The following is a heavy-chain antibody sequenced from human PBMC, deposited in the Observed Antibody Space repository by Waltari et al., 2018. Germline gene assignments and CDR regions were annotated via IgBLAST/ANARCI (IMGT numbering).Heavy chain of an antibody. D-gene: IGHD1-26*01. CDR3: ARHLGGSRGMDV. V-gene: IGHV4-34*01. CDR1: GVSFSGDY. Sequence: QVQLQQWGAGLLKPSETLSLTCDVYGVSFSGDYRIWVRQSPGKGLEWIGEISHYGSTKCNPSLKSRVTISLHTSKNQFALNLTAVTAADTAVYYCARHLGGSRGMDVWGKGTTVTVSS. J-gene: IGHJ6*04. CDR2: ISHYGST.